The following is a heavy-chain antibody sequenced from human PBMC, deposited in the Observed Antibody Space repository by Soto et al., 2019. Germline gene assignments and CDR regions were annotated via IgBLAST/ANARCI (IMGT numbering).Heavy chain of an antibody. J-gene: IGHJ4*01. CDR2: ISRSGDRT. CDR1: GFTFSSYN. CDR3: ARARCSSGQCYYFDY. D-gene: IGHD2-15*01. V-gene: IGHV3-64*02. Sequence: EVQLVESGEGLVQPGGSLRLSCAASGFTFSSYNRHWIRQAPGKGLEFVSAISRSGDRTYYADSVKGRFTITRDNSKNTVWLQMGSLRAEDMAVYYCARARCSSGQCYYFDYWGRGALVSVFS.